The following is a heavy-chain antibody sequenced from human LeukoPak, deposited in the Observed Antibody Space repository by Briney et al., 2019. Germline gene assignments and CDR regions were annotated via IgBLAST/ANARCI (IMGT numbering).Heavy chain of an antibody. D-gene: IGHD2-2*01. V-gene: IGHV1-18*01. J-gene: IGHJ4*02. CDR3: ARADVVVVPLDY. CDR2: ISAYNGNT. CDR1: GYTFTIYG. Sequence: GASVKVSCKSSGYTFTIYGISWVRQAPGQGLEWMGWISAYNGNTNYAQKLQGRVTMTTDTSTSTAYMELRSLRSDDTAVYYCARADVVVVPLDYWGQGILVTVSS.